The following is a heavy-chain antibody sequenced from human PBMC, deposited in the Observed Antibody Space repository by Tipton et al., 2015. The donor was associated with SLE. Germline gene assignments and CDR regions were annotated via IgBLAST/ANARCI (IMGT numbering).Heavy chain of an antibody. Sequence: TLSLTCTVSGGSISSGSYYWSWIRQPAGKGLEWIGYIYTSGSTNYNPSLKSRVTISVDTSKNQFSLKLSSVTAADTAVYYCARSSSGDCYWCYWGQGTLVTVSS. CDR3: ARSSSGDCYWCY. V-gene: IGHV4-61*09. CDR2: IYTSGST. J-gene: IGHJ4*02. D-gene: IGHD2-21*02. CDR1: GGSISSGSYY.